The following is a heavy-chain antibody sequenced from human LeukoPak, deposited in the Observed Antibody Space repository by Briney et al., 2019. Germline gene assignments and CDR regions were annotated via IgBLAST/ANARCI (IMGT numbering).Heavy chain of an antibody. J-gene: IGHJ4*02. Sequence: PGGPLRLFCGASGFTFSSYGMHWVRQAPGKGLEWVGRIKSKTDGGATDYAAHVKDRFTISRDDSKNTLYLQMNSLRAEDTAVYYCAKGAFDYWGQGTLVTVSS. CDR3: AKGAFDY. V-gene: IGHV3-15*01. CDR1: GFTFSSYG. CDR2: IKSKTDGGAT.